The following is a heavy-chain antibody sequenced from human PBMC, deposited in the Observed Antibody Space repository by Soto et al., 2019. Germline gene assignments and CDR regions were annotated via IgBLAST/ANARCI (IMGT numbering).Heavy chain of an antibody. CDR2: ISHDGSNK. Sequence: QVQLVESGGGVVQPGRSLRLSCAASGFTFSSYAVHWVRQAPGKGLEWVAVISHDGSNKYYADSVKGRFTISRDNSKNTLYLQMNSLRAEDTAVYYCTRTYYYDGPDYYGPRDYYYGMDVWGQGTTVTVSS. J-gene: IGHJ6*02. V-gene: IGHV3-30-3*01. D-gene: IGHD3-22*01. CDR1: GFTFSSYA. CDR3: TRTYYYDGPDYYGPRDYYYGMDV.